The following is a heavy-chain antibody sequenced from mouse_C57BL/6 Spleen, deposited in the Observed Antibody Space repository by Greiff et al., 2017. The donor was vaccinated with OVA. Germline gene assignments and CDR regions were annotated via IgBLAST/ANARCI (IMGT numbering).Heavy chain of an antibody. Sequence: EVMLVESGGDLVKPGGSLKLSCAASGFTFSSYGMSWVRQTPDKRLEWVATFSSGGSYTYYPDSVKGRFTISRDNAKNTLYLQMSSLKSEDTAMYYCARHWDITTVVRYFDVWGTGTTVTVSS. CDR1: GFTFSSYG. V-gene: IGHV5-6*01. CDR3: ARHWDITTVVRYFDV. J-gene: IGHJ1*03. CDR2: FSSGGSYT. D-gene: IGHD1-1*01.